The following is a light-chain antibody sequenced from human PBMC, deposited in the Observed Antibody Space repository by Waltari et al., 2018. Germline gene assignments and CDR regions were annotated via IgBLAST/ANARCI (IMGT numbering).Light chain of an antibody. J-gene: IGKJ2*01. CDR1: QSLSKKY. CDR3: QQYGSSVMYT. Sequence: VLTPSPGTLSLSPGERVTLSCRASQSLSKKYLAWYQQKPGQAPRLLIYGASSRAAGIPDRFSGSGSGTDFTLTISRLEPEDFAMYYCQQYGSSVMYTFGQGTKLEIK. V-gene: IGKV3-20*01. CDR2: GAS.